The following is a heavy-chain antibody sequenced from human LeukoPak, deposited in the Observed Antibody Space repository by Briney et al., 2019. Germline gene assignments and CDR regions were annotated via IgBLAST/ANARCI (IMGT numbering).Heavy chain of an antibody. J-gene: IGHJ4*02. CDR2: TNGDGTDT. CDR3: TRDSHGGVDY. V-gene: IGHV3-74*01. D-gene: IGHD3-10*01. CDR1: GFSFSPSW. Sequence: GGSLRLSCAASGFSFSPSWMHWVRQAPGMGLEWVSRTNGDGTDTIYADSVKGRFTIPRDNAKNTLYLQMNSLRAEDTAVYYCTRDSHGGVDYWGQGTLVTVSS.